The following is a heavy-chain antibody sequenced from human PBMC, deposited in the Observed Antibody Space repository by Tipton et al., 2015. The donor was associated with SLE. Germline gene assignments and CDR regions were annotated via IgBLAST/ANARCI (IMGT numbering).Heavy chain of an antibody. CDR3: AREDNWSETI. D-gene: IGHD1-1*01. J-gene: IGHJ3*02. CDR1: GFSFSSYW. Sequence: GSLRLSCAASGFSFSSYWMHWVRQVPGKGLVWVSRINTDGTYTTYADSVKGRFTISRDNARNTLYLQMNSLRAEDTALYYCAREDNWSETIWGQGTMVTVSS. CDR2: INTDGTYT. V-gene: IGHV3-74*01.